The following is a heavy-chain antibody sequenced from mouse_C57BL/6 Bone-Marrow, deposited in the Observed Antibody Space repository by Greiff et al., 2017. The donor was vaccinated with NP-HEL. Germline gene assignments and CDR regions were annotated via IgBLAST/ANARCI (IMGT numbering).Heavy chain of an antibody. CDR3: ARTDYGSSYAMDY. D-gene: IGHD1-1*01. J-gene: IGHJ4*01. V-gene: IGHV5-16*01. CDR2: INYDGSST. Sequence: EVQVVESEGGLVQPGSSMKLSCTASGFTFSDYYMAWVRQVPEKGLEWVANINYDGSSTYYLDSLKSRFIISRDNAKNILYLQMSSLKSEDTATYYCARTDYGSSYAMDYWGQGTSVTVSS. CDR1: GFTFSDYY.